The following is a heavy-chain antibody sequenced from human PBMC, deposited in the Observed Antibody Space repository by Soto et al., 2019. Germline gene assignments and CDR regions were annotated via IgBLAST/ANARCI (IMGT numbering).Heavy chain of an antibody. J-gene: IGHJ6*02. CDR1: GGTFSSYA. V-gene: IGHV1-69*13. Sequence: EASVKVSCKASGGTFSSYAISWVRQAPGQGLEWMGGIIPIFGTANYAQKFQGRVTITADESTSTAYMELSSLRSEDTAVYYCARSQLRFLEWLSNRGHYYYYGMDVWGQGTTVTVSS. CDR2: IIPIFGTA. CDR3: ARSQLRFLEWLSNRGHYYYYGMDV. D-gene: IGHD3-3*01.